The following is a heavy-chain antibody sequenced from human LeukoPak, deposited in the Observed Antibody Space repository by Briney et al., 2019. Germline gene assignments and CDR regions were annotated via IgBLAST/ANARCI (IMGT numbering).Heavy chain of an antibody. D-gene: IGHD2-2*01. CDR3: AREGGDIVVVPAAGWFDP. V-gene: IGHV3-33*01. Sequence: PGRSLRLSCAASGFTFSSYGMHWVRQAPGKGLEWVAVIWYDGSNKYYADSVKGRFIISRDNSKNTLYLQMNSLRAEDTAVYYCAREGGDIVVVPAAGWFDPWGQGTLVTVSS. CDR2: IWYDGSNK. CDR1: GFTFSSYG. J-gene: IGHJ5*02.